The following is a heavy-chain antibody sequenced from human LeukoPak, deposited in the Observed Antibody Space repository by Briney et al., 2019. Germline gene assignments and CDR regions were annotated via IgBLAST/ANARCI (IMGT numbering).Heavy chain of an antibody. D-gene: IGHD5-24*01. Sequence: GGSLRLSCAVSGFTFSSYWMDWVRQVPGRGLVWVSRISSDGSNTAYADSVKGRFTISRDNAKNTMYLQMSSLRAEDTAVYYCAKRGDGGAWYDSWGQGTLVIVSS. CDR3: AKRGDGGAWYDS. V-gene: IGHV3-74*01. CDR1: GFTFSSYW. J-gene: IGHJ5*01. CDR2: ISSDGSNT.